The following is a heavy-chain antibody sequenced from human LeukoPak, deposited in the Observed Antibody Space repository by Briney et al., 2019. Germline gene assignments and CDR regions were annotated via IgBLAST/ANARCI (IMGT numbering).Heavy chain of an antibody. CDR1: GYTFASYA. Sequence: ASVTVSCKASGYTFASYAMHWVRQAPGQGLEWMGWITPSGGTNYPQKFQGRVAITRDTSITTAYMDLSRLTSDDTAVYYCARDRYGDGFAHFDYWGQGALVTVSS. CDR2: ITPSGGT. V-gene: IGHV1-2*02. J-gene: IGHJ4*02. D-gene: IGHD5-24*01. CDR3: ARDRYGDGFAHFDY.